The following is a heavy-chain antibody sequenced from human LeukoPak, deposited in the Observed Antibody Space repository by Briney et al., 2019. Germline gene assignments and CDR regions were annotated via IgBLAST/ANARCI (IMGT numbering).Heavy chain of an antibody. CDR2: ISSSGSTI. CDR1: GFTVSSNY. D-gene: IGHD3-10*02. V-gene: IGHV3-48*03. CDR3: AELGITMIGGV. Sequence: GGSLRLSCAASGFTVSSNYMNWVRQAPGKGLEWVSYISSSGSTIYYADSVKGRFTISRDNAKNSLYLQMNSLRAEDTAVYYCAELGITMIGGVWGKGTTVTVSS. J-gene: IGHJ6*04.